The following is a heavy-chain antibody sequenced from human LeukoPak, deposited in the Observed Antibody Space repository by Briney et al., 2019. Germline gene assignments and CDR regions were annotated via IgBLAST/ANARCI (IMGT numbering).Heavy chain of an antibody. V-gene: IGHV1-69*06. CDR1: GGTFSSYA. CDR3: ARGVVVAAIQPYYYYGMDV. Sequence: GASVKVSCKASGGTFSSYAISWVRQAPGQGLEWMGGIIPIFGTANYAQKFQGRVTITADKSTSTAYMELSSLRSEDTAVYYCARGVVVAAIQPYYYYGMDVWGQGATVTVSS. J-gene: IGHJ6*02. D-gene: IGHD2-15*01. CDR2: IIPIFGTA.